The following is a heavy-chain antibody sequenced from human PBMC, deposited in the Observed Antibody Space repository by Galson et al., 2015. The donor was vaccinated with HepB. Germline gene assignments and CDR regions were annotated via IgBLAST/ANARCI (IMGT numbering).Heavy chain of an antibody. Sequence: SLRLSCAASGFTFSSYWMTWVRQAPGKGLEWLANIRQDGSEIYYVDSVKGRFTISRDNAKNSLYLQTNSLRAEDTAMYYCARIGGGGGVYYMDVWGKGTTVTVSS. CDR1: GFTFSSYW. J-gene: IGHJ6*03. V-gene: IGHV3-7*01. D-gene: IGHD2-21*01. CDR2: IRQDGSEI. CDR3: ARIGGGGGVYYMDV.